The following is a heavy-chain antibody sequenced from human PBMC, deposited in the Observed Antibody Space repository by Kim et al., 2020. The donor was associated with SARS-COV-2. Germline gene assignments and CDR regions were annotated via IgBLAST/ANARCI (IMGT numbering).Heavy chain of an antibody. J-gene: IGHJ4*02. Sequence: NPSLKSRVTISVDMSKNQFALKLSSVTAADTAVYYCARRSYYGSGTQNDYWGQGTLVTVSS. CDR3: ARRSYYGSGTQNDY. V-gene: IGHV4-39*01. D-gene: IGHD3-10*01.